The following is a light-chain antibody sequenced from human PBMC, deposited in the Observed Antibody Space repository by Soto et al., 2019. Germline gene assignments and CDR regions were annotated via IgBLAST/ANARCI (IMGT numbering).Light chain of an antibody. CDR1: QSISNTY. V-gene: IGKV3D-7*01. CDR2: SAS. J-gene: IGKJ4*01. Sequence: EIVMTQSPGTLSLSPGGRATLSCRASQSISNTYVSWYQQKPGQSPRLLIYSASTRATGIPARFSGSGSGTDFTLSISSLQPEDFAVYYCHQDYDFPLTFGGGTRVEIK. CDR3: HQDYDFPLT.